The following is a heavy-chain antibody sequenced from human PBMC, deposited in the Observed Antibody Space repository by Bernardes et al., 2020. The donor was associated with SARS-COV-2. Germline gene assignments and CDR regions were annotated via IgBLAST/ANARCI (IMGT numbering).Heavy chain of an antibody. J-gene: IGHJ3*01. CDR3: ALTSVVPWAFDV. D-gene: IGHD4-17*01. V-gene: IGHV4-61*02. CDR2: FHSGAST. CDR1: GASLHSGRYY. Sequence: SETLTLTCTVSGASLHSGRYYWSWLRQPDGEGLEYIRRFHSGASTRYNPSLKRRVTISIDTSKSQFSLELNSVTAADTAVYYCALTSVVPWAFDVWGTGTMVVVSS.